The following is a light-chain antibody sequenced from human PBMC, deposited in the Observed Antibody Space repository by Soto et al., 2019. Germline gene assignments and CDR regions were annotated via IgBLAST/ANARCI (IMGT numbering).Light chain of an antibody. V-gene: IGLV4-69*01. CDR1: SGHSSYA. CDR2: VNSDGSH. J-gene: IGLJ7*01. CDR3: QTWDSGIAV. Sequence: QLVLTQSPSASASLGASVKLTCTLSSGHSSYAIAWHQQQPEKGPRYLMKVNSDGSHSKGDGIPDRFSGSSSGAARYLTISRLQSEDEADYYCQTWDSGIAVFGGGTQLTVL.